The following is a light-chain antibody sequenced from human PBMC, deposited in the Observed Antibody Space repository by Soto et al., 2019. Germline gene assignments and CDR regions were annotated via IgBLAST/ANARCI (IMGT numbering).Light chain of an antibody. V-gene: IGKV3-20*01. CDR2: GAS. Sequence: EIVLTQSPYTLSLSPGETATLSCGASQSVSSSHIAWYQQKPGQSPRLLIDGASSRASGIPDRFSGSGSGTDFTLTISRLEPEDFAVYYCQQYVGLPPTFGQGTKVDI. J-gene: IGKJ1*01. CDR1: QSVSSSH. CDR3: QQYVGLPPT.